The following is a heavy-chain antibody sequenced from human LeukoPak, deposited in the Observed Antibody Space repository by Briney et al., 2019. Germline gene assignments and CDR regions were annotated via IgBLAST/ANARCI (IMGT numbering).Heavy chain of an antibody. V-gene: IGHV4-38-2*01. CDR3: ARARSGYSGYDQDDAFDI. Sequence: SETLSLTCAVSGYSISSGYYWGWIRQPPGNGLEWIGSIYHSGSTYYNPSLKSRVTMSVDTSKNQFSLKLSSVTAADTAVYYCARARSGYSGYDQDDAFDIWGQGTMVTVSS. CDR2: IYHSGST. CDR1: GYSISSGYY. D-gene: IGHD5-12*01. J-gene: IGHJ3*02.